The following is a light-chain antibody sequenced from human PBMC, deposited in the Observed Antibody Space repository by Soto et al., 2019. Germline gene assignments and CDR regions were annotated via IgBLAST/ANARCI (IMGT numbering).Light chain of an antibody. CDR1: SNDVGGYNY. J-gene: IGLJ2*01. Sequence: QSALTQPASVSGSPGQSITISCTGTSNDVGGYNYVCWYQQQPGKAPKLIIYDVSNRPSGVSNRFSSSRSGNTASLIISGLQAEDEADYYCSSYTSSSTVTFGGGTKLTVL. CDR2: DVS. V-gene: IGLV2-14*01. CDR3: SSYTSSSTVT.